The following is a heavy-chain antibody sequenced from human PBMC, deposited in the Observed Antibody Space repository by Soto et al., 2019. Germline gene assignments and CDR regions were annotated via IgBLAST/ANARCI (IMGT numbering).Heavy chain of an antibody. CDR2: INHSGST. J-gene: IGHJ4*02. D-gene: IGHD4-17*01. CDR1: GGSFSGYY. Sequence: SETLSLTCAVYGGSFSGYYWSWIRQPPGKGLEWIGEINHSGSTNYNPSLKSRVTISVDTSKNQFSLKLSSVTAADTAVYYCARGRYGDYGRHHPFFDYWGQGTLVTVSS. V-gene: IGHV4-34*01. CDR3: ARGRYGDYGRHHPFFDY.